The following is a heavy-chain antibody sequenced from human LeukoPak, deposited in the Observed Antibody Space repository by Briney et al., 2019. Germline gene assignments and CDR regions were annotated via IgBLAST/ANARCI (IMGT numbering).Heavy chain of an antibody. Sequence: SETLSLTCTVSGGSIGAYYWSWIRQPPGKGLQWIGYIYYSGTTNYNPSLNSRVTMSIDMSKNQFSLKLSSLTAADTAVYYCARRGGSESYLFDYWGQGTLVIVS. V-gene: IGHV4-59*08. CDR1: GGSIGAYY. D-gene: IGHD3-10*01. CDR2: IYYSGTT. J-gene: IGHJ4*02. CDR3: ARRGGSESYLFDY.